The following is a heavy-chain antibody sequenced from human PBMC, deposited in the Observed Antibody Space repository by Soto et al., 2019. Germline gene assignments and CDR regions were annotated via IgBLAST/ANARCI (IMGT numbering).Heavy chain of an antibody. CDR3: TREDY. J-gene: IGHJ4*02. Sequence: GASVKVSCKASGYTFTNYFIHWVRQAPGEGLEWVGWINAGSGDTQYSQKFQGRVTITRDTSANTVYMDLSSLKSEDTAVYYCTREDYWGQGNMVTVSS. V-gene: IGHV1-3*01. CDR2: INAGSGDT. CDR1: GYTFTNYF.